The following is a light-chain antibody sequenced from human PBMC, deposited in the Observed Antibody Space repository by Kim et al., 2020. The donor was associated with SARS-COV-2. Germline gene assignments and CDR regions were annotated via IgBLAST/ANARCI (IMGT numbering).Light chain of an antibody. J-gene: IGLJ2*01. Sequence: QSVLTQPPSVSGTPGQRVSISCSGSTSNIETNTVNWYQQLPGAAPKLLIHTNNQRPSGVPDRFSGSRFDTSASLTISGLQSEDEADYFCAAWDDSPDAYVVFGGGTKLTVL. CDR2: TNN. CDR1: TSNIETNT. CDR3: AAWDDSPDAYVV. V-gene: IGLV1-44*01.